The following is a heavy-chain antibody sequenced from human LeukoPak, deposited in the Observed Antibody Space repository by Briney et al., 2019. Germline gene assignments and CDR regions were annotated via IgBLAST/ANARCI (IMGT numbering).Heavy chain of an antibody. J-gene: IGHJ5*02. CDR1: GGSISSYY. D-gene: IGHD5-18*01. Sequence: PSETLSLTCTVSGGSISSYYWSWIRQPPGKGLEWIGYIYYSGSTNYNPSLKSRVTISVDTSKNQFSLKLSSMTAAATAVYYCARRVIQLWSTPGWFDPWGQGTLVTVSS. CDR2: IYYSGST. V-gene: IGHV4-59*08. CDR3: ARRVIQLWSTPGWFDP.